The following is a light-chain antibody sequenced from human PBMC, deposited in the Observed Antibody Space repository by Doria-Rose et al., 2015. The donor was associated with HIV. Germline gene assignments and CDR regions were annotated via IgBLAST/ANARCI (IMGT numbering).Light chain of an antibody. J-gene: IGKJ4*01. CDR2: DAS. V-gene: IGKV1-12*01. CDR1: QDISSW. Sequence: QLTQSPSSVSASVGDRVTITCRASQDISSWLAWYQQKPGKAPNLLIYDASSLQSGVPSRFSGSGSGTEFTLTINGLQPEDFATYHCQQAKSFPLTFGGGTKLEIK. CDR3: QQAKSFPLT.